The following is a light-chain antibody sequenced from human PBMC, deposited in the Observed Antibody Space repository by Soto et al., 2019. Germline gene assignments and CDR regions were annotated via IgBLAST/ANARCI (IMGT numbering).Light chain of an antibody. V-gene: IGKV1-39*01. CDR1: QSISSY. CDR2: AAS. J-gene: IGKJ1*01. Sequence: IQMTQSPSSLSASVGDRVTITCRASQSISSYLNWYQQKPGKAPKLLIYAASSLQSGVPSRFSGSGSGTDFTLTISSLQPEDFATYYCQQSYSTSWTFCQGTKVDIK. CDR3: QQSYSTSWT.